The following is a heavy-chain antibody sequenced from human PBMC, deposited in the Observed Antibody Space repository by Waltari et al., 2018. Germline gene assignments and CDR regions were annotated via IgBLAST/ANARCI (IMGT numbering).Heavy chain of an antibody. CDR1: GLTFNDYG. D-gene: IGHD3-3*01. Sequence: EVQLLESGGDLVQPGGSLRLPCTASGLTFNDYGITWVRQAPGRGLEWISEIGATGERSQYVDSVKGRFTVSRDNSKNTVCLQMNSLRADDTALYYCAARRYASGYYFFEYWGQGTPVTVSS. J-gene: IGHJ4*02. CDR2: IGATGERS. V-gene: IGHV3-23*01. CDR3: AARRYASGYYFFEY.